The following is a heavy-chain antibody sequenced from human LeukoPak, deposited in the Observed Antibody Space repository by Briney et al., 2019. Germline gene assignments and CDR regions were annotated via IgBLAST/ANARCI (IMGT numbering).Heavy chain of an antibody. D-gene: IGHD2-21*02. CDR2: ISGSGGST. Sequence: GGSLRLSCAGSGFTFSNYEINWVRQAPGKGLEWVSAISGSGGSTYYADSVKGRFTISRDNSKNTLYLQMNSLRAEDTAVYYCAKDGHIVVVTAINYFDYWGQGTLVTVSS. CDR3: AKDGHIVVVTAINYFDY. CDR1: GFTFSNYE. J-gene: IGHJ4*02. V-gene: IGHV3-23*01.